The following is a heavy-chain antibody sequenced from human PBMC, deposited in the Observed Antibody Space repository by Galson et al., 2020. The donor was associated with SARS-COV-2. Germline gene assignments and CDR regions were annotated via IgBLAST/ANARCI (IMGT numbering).Heavy chain of an antibody. CDR1: GGSLSSGGYY. Sequence: SETLSLTCTVSGGSLSSGGYYWSWIRHHPGKGLEWIGYVYYTGSTYYKPSLKSRVTISIDTSKNQFSLKLTSVTAADTAVYYCATFLGYCSSTTCYDAFDIWGQGSMVTVSS. D-gene: IGHD2-2*01. J-gene: IGHJ3*02. CDR3: ATFLGYCSSTTCYDAFDI. V-gene: IGHV4-31*03. CDR2: VYYTGST.